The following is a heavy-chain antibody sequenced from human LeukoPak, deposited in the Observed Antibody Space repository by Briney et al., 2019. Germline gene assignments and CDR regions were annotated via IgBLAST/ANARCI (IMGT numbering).Heavy chain of an antibody. D-gene: IGHD4-17*01. Sequence: PGGSLRLSCAASGFTFSSYAMSWVRQAPGKGLEWVSAISGSGGSTYYADSVKGRFTISRDNSENTLYLQMNSLRAEDTAVYYCAKGDGDYGDPDYWGQGTLVTVSS. J-gene: IGHJ4*02. V-gene: IGHV3-23*01. CDR3: AKGDGDYGDPDY. CDR2: ISGSGGST. CDR1: GFTFSSYA.